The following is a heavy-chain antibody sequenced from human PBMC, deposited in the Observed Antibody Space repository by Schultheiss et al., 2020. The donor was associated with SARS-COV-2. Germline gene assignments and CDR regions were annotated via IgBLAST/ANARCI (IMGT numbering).Heavy chain of an antibody. CDR3: AKDLVLGRYYYYYGMDV. CDR1: GFTFSSYA. D-gene: IGHD1-26*01. J-gene: IGHJ6*02. V-gene: IGHV3-64*04. CDR2: ISSNGGST. Sequence: GESLKISCSASGFTFSSYAMHWVRQAPGKGLEYVSAISSNGGSTYYADSVKGRFTISRDNSKNTLYLQMNSLRAEDTAVYYCAKDLVLGRYYYYYGMDVWGQGTTVTVSS.